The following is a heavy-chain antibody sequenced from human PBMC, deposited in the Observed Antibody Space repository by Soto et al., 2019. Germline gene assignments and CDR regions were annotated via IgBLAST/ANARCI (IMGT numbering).Heavy chain of an antibody. CDR3: AKGWGILSLDAFDI. CDR2: IWYDGSNK. J-gene: IGHJ3*02. CDR1: GFTFSRFG. Sequence: GGSLRLSCAASGFTFSRFGIHWVRQAPGKGLEWVAVIWYDGSNKYYADSVKGRFTISRDNAKNTLYLQMSSLRAEDTAVFYCAKGWGILSLDAFDIWGQGTMVTVSS. D-gene: IGHD3-9*01. V-gene: IGHV3-33*03.